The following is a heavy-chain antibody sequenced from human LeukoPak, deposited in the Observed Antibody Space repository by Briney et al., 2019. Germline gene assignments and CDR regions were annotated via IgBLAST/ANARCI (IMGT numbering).Heavy chain of an antibody. D-gene: IGHD2-2*01. V-gene: IGHV4-34*01. Sequence: SETLSLTCAVYGGSFSGYHWTWIRQPPGKGLEWIGEINHSGSTNYNPSLKSRVTISVDTSKNQFSLKLSSVTAADTAVYYCARVKRWETVQLLLLVWFDPWGQGTLVTVSS. CDR2: INHSGST. CDR3: ARVKRWETVQLLLLVWFDP. J-gene: IGHJ5*02. CDR1: GGSFSGYH.